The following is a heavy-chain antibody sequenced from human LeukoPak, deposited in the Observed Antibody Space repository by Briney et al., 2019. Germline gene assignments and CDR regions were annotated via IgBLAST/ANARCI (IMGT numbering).Heavy chain of an antibody. Sequence: GGSLRLSCAASGVTFSSYSMSWVRQAPGKGLEWVSSISSSSSYIYYADSVTGRFTISKDNDKNSLYMHMNSLSAEDTAVHYCARASVTDGGSDYWGQGTLVTVSS. CDR2: ISSSSSYI. CDR3: ARASVTDGGSDY. D-gene: IGHD2-15*01. CDR1: GVTFSSYS. V-gene: IGHV3-21*01. J-gene: IGHJ4*02.